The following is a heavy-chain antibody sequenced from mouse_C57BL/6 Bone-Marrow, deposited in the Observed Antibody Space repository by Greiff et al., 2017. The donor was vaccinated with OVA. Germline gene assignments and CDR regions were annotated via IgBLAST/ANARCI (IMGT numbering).Heavy chain of an antibody. Sequence: EVQLQESGAELVRPGASVKLSCTASGFNIKDDYMHWVKQRPEQGLAWIGWIDPENGDTEYASKFQGKAPITADTSSNTAYLQLSSLTSEDTAVYYCTMGLAWFAYWGQGTLVTVSA. CDR1: GFNIKDDY. CDR2: IDPENGDT. J-gene: IGHJ3*01. CDR3: TMGLAWFAY. V-gene: IGHV14-4*01.